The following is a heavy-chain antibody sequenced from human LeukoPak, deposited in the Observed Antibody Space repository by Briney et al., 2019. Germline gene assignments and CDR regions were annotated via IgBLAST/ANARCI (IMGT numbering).Heavy chain of an antibody. V-gene: IGHV4-61*01. J-gene: IGHJ4*02. CDR2: IYYSGST. D-gene: IGHD5-12*01. CDR3: ARGNGGYAVY. CDR1: GGSVSSGSYY. Sequence: PSETLSLTCTVSGGSVSSGSYYWSWIRQPPGKGLEWIGYIYYSGSTNYNPSPKSRVTISVDTSKNQFSLKLSSVTAADTAIFYCARGNGGYAVYWGQGTLVTVSS.